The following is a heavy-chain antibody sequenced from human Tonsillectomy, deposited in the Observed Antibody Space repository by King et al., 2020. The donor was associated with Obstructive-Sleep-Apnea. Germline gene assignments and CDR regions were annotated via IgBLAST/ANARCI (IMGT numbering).Heavy chain of an antibody. V-gene: IGHV5-10-1*01. D-gene: IGHD2-15*01. J-gene: IGHJ6*02. CDR3: ARPYDCSGGSCSVGYYYGMDV. CDR1: GYSFTSYW. CDR2: IDPSDSYT. Sequence: QLVQSGAEVKKPGESLRISCKGSGYSFTSYWISWVRQMPGKGLEWMGRIDPSDSYTNYSPSFQGHVTISADKSISTAYLQWSSLKASDTAMYYCARPYDCSGGSCSVGYYYGMDVWGQGTTVTVSS.